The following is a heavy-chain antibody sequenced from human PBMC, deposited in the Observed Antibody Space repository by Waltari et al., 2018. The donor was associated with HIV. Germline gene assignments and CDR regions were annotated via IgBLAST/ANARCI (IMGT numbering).Heavy chain of an antibody. D-gene: IGHD3-22*01. CDR2: INHSGST. Sequence: QVQLQQWGAGLLKPSETLSLTCAVYGGSFSGYYWNWIRQPPGKGLEWIGEINHSGSTNHNPSLKSRVTISVDTSKNQFSLKLSSVTAADTAVYYCARDHYYDSSGYYGGLDYYYYGMDVWGQGTTVTVSS. CDR3: ARDHYYDSSGYYGGLDYYYYGMDV. CDR1: GGSFSGYY. V-gene: IGHV4-34*01. J-gene: IGHJ6*02.